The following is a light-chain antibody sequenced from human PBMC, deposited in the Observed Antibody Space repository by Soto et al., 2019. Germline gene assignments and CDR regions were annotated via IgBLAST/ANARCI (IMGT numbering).Light chain of an antibody. CDR2: EVS. J-gene: IGLJ2*01. CDR1: SSDVGGYNY. V-gene: IGLV2-14*01. CDR3: SSYTSGSTVV. Sequence: QSALTQPASVSGSPGQSITISCTGTSSDVGGYNYVSWYQQHSGKAPKLMIYEVSNRPSGVSNRLSGSKSGNSASRTISGLQAEDVADYYCSSYTSGSTVVFGGGTKLTVL.